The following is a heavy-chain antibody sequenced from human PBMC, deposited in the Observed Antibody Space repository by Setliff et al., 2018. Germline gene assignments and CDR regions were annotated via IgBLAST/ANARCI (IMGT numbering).Heavy chain of an antibody. CDR3: ARGRNIAARLFDS. Sequence: KPSETLSLTCAAYGGTFSDYYWTWIRQPPGKGLEWVGEINHRGSTNYNPSLKSRVTIAVDTSKNQFSLKLSSVTAADTAVYYCARGRNIAARLFDSWGQGTLVTVSS. J-gene: IGHJ4*02. D-gene: IGHD6-6*01. CDR1: GGTFSDYY. CDR2: INHRGST. V-gene: IGHV4-34*01.